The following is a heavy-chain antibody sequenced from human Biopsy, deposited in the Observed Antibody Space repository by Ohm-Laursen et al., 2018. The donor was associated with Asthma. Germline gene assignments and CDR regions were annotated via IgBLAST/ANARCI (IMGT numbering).Heavy chain of an antibody. CDR1: GFTFGAYC. V-gene: IGHV3-7*01. Sequence: SLRLSCSASGFTFGAYCMSWVRQVPGQGLEWVANIKHDGSEKNHVDSLKGRLTISRDNAKNLLFLQMNSLRAEDTAVYYCARTFHFWSPYHAEHCQLWGQGTLVTVSS. CDR3: ARTFHFWSPYHAEHCQL. CDR2: IKHDGSEK. J-gene: IGHJ1*01. D-gene: IGHD3-3*01.